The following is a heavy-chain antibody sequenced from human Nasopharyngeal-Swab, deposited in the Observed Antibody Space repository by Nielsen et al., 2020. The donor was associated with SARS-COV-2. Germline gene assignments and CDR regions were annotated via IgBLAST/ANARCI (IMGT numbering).Heavy chain of an antibody. CDR2: IYPGDSDT. CDR1: GYSFIDYW. J-gene: IGHJ4*02. Sequence: GESLKISCKVSGYSFIDYWIGWVRQMLGRGLEWMGIIYPGDSDTRYNSSFQGQVTISADNSISTAYLQWGSLKASDSAMYYCARPLAAASYYFDYWGQGTPVTVSS. V-gene: IGHV5-51*01. D-gene: IGHD6-25*01. CDR3: ARPLAAASYYFDY.